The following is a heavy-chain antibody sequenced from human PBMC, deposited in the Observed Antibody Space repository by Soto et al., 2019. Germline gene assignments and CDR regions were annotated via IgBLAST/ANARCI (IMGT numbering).Heavy chain of an antibody. Sequence: GGSLRLSCAASGFTLTSYAMGWVRQAPGKGLEWVSAISNDGGSKYYADSVRGRFTISRDTSKNTLHLQMNSLRGEDAAVYYCERRPDFFDYWGRGTLVTVSS. CDR1: GFTLTSYA. J-gene: IGHJ4*02. V-gene: IGHV3-23*01. CDR2: ISNDGGSK. CDR3: ERRPDFFDY.